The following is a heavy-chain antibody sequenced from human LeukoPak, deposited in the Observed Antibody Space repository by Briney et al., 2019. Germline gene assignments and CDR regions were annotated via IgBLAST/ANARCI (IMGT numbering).Heavy chain of an antibody. J-gene: IGHJ4*02. CDR1: GFTFSDHC. Sequence: PGGSLRLSCAASGFTFSDHCMGWVRQAPGKGLEWVGRTRNKANSYTTEYAASVKGRFTISRDASKNSLYLQMNSLKTEDTAVYYCARGRVTTLYYFDYWGQGTLVTVSS. V-gene: IGHV3-72*01. D-gene: IGHD4-17*01. CDR3: ARGRVTTLYYFDY. CDR2: TRNKANSYTT.